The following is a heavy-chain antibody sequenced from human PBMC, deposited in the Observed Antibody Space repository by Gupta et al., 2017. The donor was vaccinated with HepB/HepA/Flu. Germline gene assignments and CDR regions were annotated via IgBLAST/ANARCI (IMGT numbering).Heavy chain of an antibody. V-gene: IGHV3-21*01. J-gene: IGHJ4*02. D-gene: IGHD3-10*01. CDR1: GFTFSSYS. CDR3: ASNLAKPGVFDY. Sequence: EVQLVESGGGLVKPGGSLRLSCAASGFTFSSYSMNWVRQAPGKGLEWVSSISSSSSYIYYADSVKGRFTISRDNAENSLYLQMNSLRAEDTAVYYCASNLAKPGVFDYWGQGTRVTASS. CDR2: ISSSSSYI.